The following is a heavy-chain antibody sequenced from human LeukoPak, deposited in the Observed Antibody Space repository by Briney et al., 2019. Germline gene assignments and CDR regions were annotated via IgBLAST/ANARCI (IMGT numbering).Heavy chain of an antibody. V-gene: IGHV4-34*01. CDR3: ARHGNWNYVYASWFDP. D-gene: IGHD1-7*01. Sequence: PSETLSLTCAVYGGSFSGYYWSWIRQPPGKGLEWIGEINHSGSTNYNPSLKSRVTISVDTSKNQFSLKLSSVTAADTAVYYCARHGNWNYVYASWFDPWGQGTLVTVSS. CDR2: INHSGST. J-gene: IGHJ5*02. CDR1: GGSFSGYY.